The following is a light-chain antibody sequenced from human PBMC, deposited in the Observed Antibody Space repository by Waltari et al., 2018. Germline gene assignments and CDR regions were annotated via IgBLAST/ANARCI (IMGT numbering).Light chain of an antibody. J-gene: IGKJ5*01. CDR1: QSVSYINGYNY. Sequence: IVMTQSALFLSVTHQWSASITSRSSQSVSYINGYNYLEWYLQKPGQPPQLLIYVGSNRASGVPDRFSGGGSGTEFTLKISRVEAEDIGVYYCMQGLEHPVTFGQGTRLEIQ. V-gene: IGKV2-28*01. CDR2: VGS. CDR3: MQGLEHPVT.